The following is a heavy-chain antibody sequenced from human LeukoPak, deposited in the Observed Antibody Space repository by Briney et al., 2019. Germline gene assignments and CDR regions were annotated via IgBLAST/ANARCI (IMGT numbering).Heavy chain of an antibody. D-gene: IGHD1-20*01. J-gene: IGHJ3*02. CDR2: IYYSGST. CDR1: GGSISSSSYY. CDR3: ASQGYNWNPDAFDI. V-gene: IGHV4-39*01. Sequence: PSETLSLTCTVSGGSISSSSYYWGWIRQPPGKGLEWIGSIYYSGSTYYNPSLKSRVTISVDTSKNQFSLKLSSVTAADTAVYYCASQGYNWNPDAFDIWGQGTMVAVSS.